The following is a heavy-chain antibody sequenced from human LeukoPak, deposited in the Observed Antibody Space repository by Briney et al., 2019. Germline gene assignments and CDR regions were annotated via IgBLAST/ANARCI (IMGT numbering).Heavy chain of an antibody. CDR1: GGSISSGGYS. D-gene: IGHD3-3*01. V-gene: IGHV4-30-2*01. J-gene: IGHJ4*02. CDR3: ARERNDFWSGRGYFDH. CDR2: IYHSGST. Sequence: SETLSLTCAVSGGSISSGGYSWSWIRQPPGKGLEWIGYIYHSGSTYYNPSLKSRVTISVDRSKNQFSLKLSSVTAADTAVYYCARERNDFWSGRGYFDHWGQGTLVTVSS.